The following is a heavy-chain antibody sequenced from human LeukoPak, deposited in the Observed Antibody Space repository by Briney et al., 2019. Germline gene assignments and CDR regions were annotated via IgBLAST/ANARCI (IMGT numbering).Heavy chain of an antibody. Sequence: GGSLRLSCASSGFAPSNDWMHWVRQAPVKGLEWVSRISTDGSMTGYTDSVKGRFTIYRDNAERILYLEMNNLRVEDTAVYYCASFGQQWLESYWGQGTLVTVSS. CDR1: GFAPSNDW. J-gene: IGHJ4*02. CDR2: ISTDGSMT. CDR3: ASFGQQWLESY. V-gene: IGHV3-74*01. D-gene: IGHD6-19*01.